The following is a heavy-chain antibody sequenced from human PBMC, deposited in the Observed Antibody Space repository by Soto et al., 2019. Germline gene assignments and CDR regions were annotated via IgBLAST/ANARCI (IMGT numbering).Heavy chain of an antibody. V-gene: IGHV3-48*03. J-gene: IGHJ4*02. CDR3: VRDRYSSGWFGDF. CDR2: ISTSGNTI. D-gene: IGHD6-19*01. Sequence: XESLSLSCAVSAFIFTSDEMNWVRQAPGKGLEWVAYISTSGNTIYYADSVKGRFTISRDNAKNSLYLQMNSLRVEDTAVYYCVRDRYSSGWFGDFWGQGTPVTVSS. CDR1: AFIFTSDE.